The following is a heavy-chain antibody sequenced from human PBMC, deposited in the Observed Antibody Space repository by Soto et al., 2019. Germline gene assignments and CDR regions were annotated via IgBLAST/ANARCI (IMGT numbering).Heavy chain of an antibody. D-gene: IGHD2-21*01. CDR1: GASLSDNY. CDR3: ARGRGEFDA. J-gene: IGHJ5*02. Sequence: SETLSLTCAVYGASLSDNYCNWLRQPPGKGLEWIGEINHSGNTNYNPSLRSRVTISIDTSKNQLSLNLRSVSAADTAVYYCARGRGEFDAWGPGTPVTVSS. V-gene: IGHV4-34*01. CDR2: INHSGNT.